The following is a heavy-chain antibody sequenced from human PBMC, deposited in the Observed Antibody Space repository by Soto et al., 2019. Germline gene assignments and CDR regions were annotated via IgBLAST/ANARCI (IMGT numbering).Heavy chain of an antibody. CDR2: ISSSGSTI. Sequence: QVQLVESGGGLVKPGGSLRLSCAASGFTFSDYYMSWIRQAPGKGLEWVSYISSSGSTIYYADSAKGRFTISRDNANNSLYLQMNSLSAAATSVYYCARDYVATLYRMALWGQGTPVTVSS. J-gene: IGHJ6*02. CDR1: GFTFSDYY. V-gene: IGHV3-11*04. D-gene: IGHD1-26*01. CDR3: ARDYVATLYRMAL.